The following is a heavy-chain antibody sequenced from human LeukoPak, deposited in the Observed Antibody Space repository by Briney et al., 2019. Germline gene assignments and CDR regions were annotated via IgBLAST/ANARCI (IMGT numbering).Heavy chain of an antibody. CDR1: GDSIDSYY. V-gene: IGHV4-59*08. D-gene: IGHD3-9*01. CDR3: ASFIRYFDY. CDR2: VFYSGPT. Sequence: LETLSPTCTVSGDSIDSYYWSWIRQPPGEGLQWIGYVFYSGPTNYDASLRSRVAISVDRSKNQFSLKLSSMAAADTAVYYCASFIRYFDYWGQGTLVTVSS. J-gene: IGHJ4*02.